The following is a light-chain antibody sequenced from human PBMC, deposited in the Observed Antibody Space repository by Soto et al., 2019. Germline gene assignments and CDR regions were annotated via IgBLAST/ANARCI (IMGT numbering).Light chain of an antibody. J-gene: IGKJ1*01. CDR1: QSLLHGDCTTR. CDR3: MQNIELPRT. Sequence: DIVMTQSPLSLSVTPGQPGSLSCKSSQSLLHGDCTTRLYWYLQRPGPSPQLLISQVSTRFSGVPERCTGSGSGTDFILKISRVEAEDVGVYYCMQNIELPRTFGQGTKVEIE. V-gene: IGKV2D-29*02. CDR2: QVS.